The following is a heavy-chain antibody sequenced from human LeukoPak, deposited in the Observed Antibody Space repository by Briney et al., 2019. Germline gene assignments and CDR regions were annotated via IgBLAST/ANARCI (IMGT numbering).Heavy chain of an antibody. J-gene: IGHJ4*02. Sequence: GGSLRLSCAASGFTFSNYWMSWVRQAPGKGLEWVANIKQDGSEKYYVDSVKGRFTISRDNAKNSLYLQMNSLRAEDTAVYYCARDPGWLQFRGEDYFDYWGQGTLVTVSS. CDR1: GFTFSNYW. CDR3: ARDPGWLQFRGEDYFDY. D-gene: IGHD5-24*01. CDR2: IKQDGSEK. V-gene: IGHV3-7*01.